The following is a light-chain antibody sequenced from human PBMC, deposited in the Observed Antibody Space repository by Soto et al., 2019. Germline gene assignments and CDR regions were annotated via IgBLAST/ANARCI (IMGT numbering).Light chain of an antibody. V-gene: IGLV4-69*01. J-gene: IGLJ2*01. Sequence: QPVLTQSPSASASLGASVKLTSTLSSGHSSYAIAWHQQQPEKGPRYLMKLNSDGSHSKGDGIPDRFSGSSSGAERYLTISSLQSEDEADYYCQTYEVFGGGTKLTVL. CDR2: LNSDGSH. CDR3: QTYEV. CDR1: SGHSSYA.